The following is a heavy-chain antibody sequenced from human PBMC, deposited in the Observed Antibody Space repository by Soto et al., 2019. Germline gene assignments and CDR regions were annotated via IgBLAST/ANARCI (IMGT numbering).Heavy chain of an antibody. J-gene: IGHJ2*01. CDR1: GYTFTSYY. CDR2: INPSGGST. D-gene: IGHD6-19*01. V-gene: IGHV1-46*03. Sequence: QVQLVQSGAEVKKPGASVKVSCKASGYTFTSYYRHWVRQAPGQGLEWMGIINPSGGSTSYAQKFQGRVTMTRDTSTSTVYMELSSLRSEDTAVYDCARAVAGVTWYFDLWGRGTLVTVSS. CDR3: ARAVAGVTWYFDL.